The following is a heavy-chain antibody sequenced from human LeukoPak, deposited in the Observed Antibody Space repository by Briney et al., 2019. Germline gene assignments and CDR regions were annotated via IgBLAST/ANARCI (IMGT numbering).Heavy chain of an antibody. D-gene: IGHD5-24*01. CDR3: AREMTTITRYFHY. V-gene: IGHV3-53*01. CDR2: IDRDSAT. CDR1: GFTVSSSY. J-gene: IGHJ4*02. Sequence: PGGSLRLSCAASGFTVSSSYMNWVRQAPGKGLEWVSVIDRDSATHYADSVKGRLTISRDNSKNTLYLQMNSLTAEDTAVYYCAREMTTITRYFHYWGQGTLVTVSS.